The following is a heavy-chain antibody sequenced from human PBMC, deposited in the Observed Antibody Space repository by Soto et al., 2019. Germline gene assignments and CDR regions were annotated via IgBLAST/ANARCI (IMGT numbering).Heavy chain of an antibody. J-gene: IGHJ4*02. CDR3: ARRAETNGWNGFGADKYYFDF. V-gene: IGHV1-8*01. D-gene: IGHD1-1*01. CDR2: MNPNTGNS. Sequence: QVQLVQSGAEVRKPGASVKVSCEASGYTFTSYDIYWVRQATGQGLEWMGWMNPNTGNSGYAQKFQGSVTMASDTSISTAHMELSSLRSDDTAVYYCARRAETNGWNGFGADKYYFDFWGQGTLVTVSS. CDR1: GYTFTSYD.